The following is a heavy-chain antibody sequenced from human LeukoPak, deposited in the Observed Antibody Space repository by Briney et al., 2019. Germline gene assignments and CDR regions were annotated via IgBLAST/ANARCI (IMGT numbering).Heavy chain of an antibody. CDR1: GYTFTRYS. J-gene: IGHJ4*02. V-gene: IGHV7-4-1*02. CDR3: SRDARWDSSGFFLDS. Sequence: ASVKVSCKASGYTFTRYSINWLRQTPGQGLEWIGWVNTDTGDPTYAQGFTGRFVFSLDTSVNTAYLQINSLKTEDTALDDYSRDARWDSSGFFLDSWGQGTLVTVSS. CDR2: VNTDTGDP. D-gene: IGHD3-22*01.